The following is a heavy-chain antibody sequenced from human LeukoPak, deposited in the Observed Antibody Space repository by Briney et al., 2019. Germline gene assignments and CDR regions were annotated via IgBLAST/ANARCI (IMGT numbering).Heavy chain of an antibody. V-gene: IGHV3-21*01. CDR1: GFTFSSYS. CDR2: ISSSSSYI. D-gene: IGHD3-10*01. CDR3: TRGEYGSGSYHIDY. Sequence: GGSLRLSCAASGFTFSSYSMNWVRQAPGKGLEWVSFISSSSSYIYYADSVKGRFTISRDNAKNSLYLQMNSLRAEDTAVYYCTRGEYGSGSYHIDYWGQGTLVTVSS. J-gene: IGHJ4*02.